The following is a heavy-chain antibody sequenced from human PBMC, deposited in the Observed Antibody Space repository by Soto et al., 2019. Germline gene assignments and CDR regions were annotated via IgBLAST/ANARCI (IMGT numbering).Heavy chain of an antibody. J-gene: IGHJ4*02. Sequence: PSETLSLTCTVSGGSISSTSYYWVWIRQPPGKGLEWIGSFYYSGSTYYNPSLKSRVGISVDTSENQFSLKLSSVTAADTAVYYCARQVVDGTVAGTGSFDSWGQGTLVTVSS. CDR2: FYYSGST. D-gene: IGHD6-19*01. CDR3: ARQVVDGTVAGTGSFDS. CDR1: GGSISSTSYY. V-gene: IGHV4-39*01.